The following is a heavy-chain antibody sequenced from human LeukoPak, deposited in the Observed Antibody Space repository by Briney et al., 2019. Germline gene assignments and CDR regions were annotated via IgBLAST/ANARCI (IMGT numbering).Heavy chain of an antibody. CDR3: ASRRTSHCSSTSCYTQANYYYYYMDV. D-gene: IGHD2-2*02. V-gene: IGHV1-69*13. CDR1: GGTFSSYA. CDR2: IIPIFGTA. Sequence: GASVKVSCKASGGTFSSYAISWVRQAPGQGLEWMGGIIPIFGTANYAQKFQGRVTITADESTSTAYMELSSLRSEVTAVYYCASRRTSHCSSTSCYTQANYYYYYMDVWGKGTTVTVSS. J-gene: IGHJ6*03.